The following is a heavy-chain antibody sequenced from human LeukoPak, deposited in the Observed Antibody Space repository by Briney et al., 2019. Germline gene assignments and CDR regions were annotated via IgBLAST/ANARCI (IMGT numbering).Heavy chain of an antibody. CDR3: ARDTADGYNEGGYFDY. V-gene: IGHV3-21*01. CDR1: GFTFSSYS. J-gene: IGHJ4*02. D-gene: IGHD5-24*01. CDR2: ISSSSSYI. Sequence: PGGSLRLSCAASGFTFSSYSMNWVRQAPGKGLEWVSSISSSSSYIYCADSVKGRFTISRDNAKNSLYLQMNSLRAEDTAVYYCARDTADGYNEGGYFDYWGQGTLVTVSS.